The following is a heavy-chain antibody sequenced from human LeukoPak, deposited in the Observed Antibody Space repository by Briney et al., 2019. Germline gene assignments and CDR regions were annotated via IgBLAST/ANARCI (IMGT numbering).Heavy chain of an antibody. CDR3: ARVLYCSSTSCYAFDI. D-gene: IGHD2-2*01. CDR1: GFTFSSYS. Sequence: PGGSLRLSCAASGFTFSSYSMNWVRQAPGKGLEWVSSISSSSSYIYYADSVKGRFTISRDNAKNSLYLQMNSLRAEDTAVYYCARVLYCSSTSCYAFDIWGQGTMVTVSS. V-gene: IGHV3-21*01. J-gene: IGHJ3*02. CDR2: ISSSSSYI.